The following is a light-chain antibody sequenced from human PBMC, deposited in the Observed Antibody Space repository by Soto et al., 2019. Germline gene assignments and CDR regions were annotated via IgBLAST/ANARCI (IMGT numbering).Light chain of an antibody. CDR3: AAWDDSLSGWV. CDR1: NSNIGSFY. Sequence: QSALTQPPSASGTPGQRVTISCSGSNSNIGSFYVYWYQQLPGRAPRLLIYRNNQRPSGVPDRFSGSKSGTSASLAISGLRSEDEADYYCAAWDDSLSGWVFGGGTKLTVL. J-gene: IGLJ3*02. V-gene: IGLV1-47*01. CDR2: RNN.